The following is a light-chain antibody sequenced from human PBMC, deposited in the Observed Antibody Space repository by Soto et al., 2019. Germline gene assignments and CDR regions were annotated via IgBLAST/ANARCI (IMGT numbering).Light chain of an antibody. J-gene: IGLJ2*01. Sequence: QSALTQPPSASGSPGRSVTISCTGSSSDIGGFNDVSWYQQHPGKAPKLMIYGVTKRPSGVPDRFSASKSRNTASRTVSGLQAEYEADYSCSSYAGSNSVVFGGGTEVTVL. CDR1: SSDIGGFND. CDR2: GVT. CDR3: SSYAGSNSVV. V-gene: IGLV2-8*01.